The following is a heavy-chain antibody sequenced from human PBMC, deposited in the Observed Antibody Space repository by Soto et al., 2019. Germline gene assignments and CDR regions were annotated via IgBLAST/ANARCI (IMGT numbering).Heavy chain of an antibody. V-gene: IGHV1-69*01. J-gene: IGHJ4*02. Sequence: QVQLVQSGAEVKKPGSSVKVSCKASGGTFSSYAISWVRQAPGQGLEWMGGIIPIFGTANNAQKFQGRVTITADESTSTAYMERSSLRSEDTAVYYCASPRSTYHFWSGYYPFDYWGQGTLVTVSS. CDR1: GGTFSSYA. D-gene: IGHD3-3*01. CDR3: ASPRSTYHFWSGYYPFDY. CDR2: IIPIFGTA.